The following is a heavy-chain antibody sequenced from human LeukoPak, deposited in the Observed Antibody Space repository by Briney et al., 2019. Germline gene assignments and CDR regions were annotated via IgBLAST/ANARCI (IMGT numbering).Heavy chain of an antibody. J-gene: IGHJ4*02. Sequence: ASETLSLTCAVYGGSFSGYYWSWIRQPPGKGLEWFGEINHSGSTNYNPSLKSRVTISVDTSKNQFSLKLSSVTAADTAVYYCARDTKGILWFGEQIDYWGQGTLVTVSS. CDR1: GGSFSGYY. CDR3: ARDTKGILWFGEQIDY. D-gene: IGHD3-10*01. V-gene: IGHV4-34*01. CDR2: INHSGST.